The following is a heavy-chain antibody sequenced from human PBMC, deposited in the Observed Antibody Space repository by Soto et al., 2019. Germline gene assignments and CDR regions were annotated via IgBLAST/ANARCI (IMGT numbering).Heavy chain of an antibody. D-gene: IGHD3-22*01. CDR3: AKTDTFYFDSRGYSPFDN. J-gene: IGHJ4*02. CDR2: ISGSGGST. V-gene: IGHV3-23*01. Sequence: GGSLRLSCAASGFTFNSYALSWVRQAPGKGLEWVSAISGSGGSTYYADSVKGRFTISRDNSKNTLYLQMSSLRAEDTAVYYCAKTDTFYFDSRGYSPFDNWGQGTLVTVSS. CDR1: GFTFNSYA.